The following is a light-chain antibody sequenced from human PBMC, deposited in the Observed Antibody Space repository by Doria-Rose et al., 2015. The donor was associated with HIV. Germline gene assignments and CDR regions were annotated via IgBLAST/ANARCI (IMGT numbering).Light chain of an antibody. CDR1: QSFSSTY. CDR2: DGS. J-gene: IGKJ1*01. V-gene: IGKV3-20*01. Sequence: TQSPGTLSLSPGERATLSCRASQSFSSTYLAWYEHNPAQAPSLVIYDGSARATGIPDRFSASGSGTDFTLTIIRLEPEGFALYYCHQYGTSWTFGQGTKGKI. CDR3: HQYGTSWT.